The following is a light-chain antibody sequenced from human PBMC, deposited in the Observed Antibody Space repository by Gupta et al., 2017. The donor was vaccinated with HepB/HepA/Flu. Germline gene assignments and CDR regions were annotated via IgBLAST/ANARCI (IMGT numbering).Light chain of an antibody. Sequence: IQMTQSPSSLSASVGDRVTITCRARQRVSRYLNWYQQKPGEVPKLLIYVASKWKSGVPSRFSGSGCETDFTFTISRRQPEDYANYYCQHRYYIPLTFGGGTTVEIK. J-gene: IGKJ4*01. CDR3: QHRYYIPLT. CDR2: VAS. CDR1: QRVSRY. V-gene: IGKV1-39*01.